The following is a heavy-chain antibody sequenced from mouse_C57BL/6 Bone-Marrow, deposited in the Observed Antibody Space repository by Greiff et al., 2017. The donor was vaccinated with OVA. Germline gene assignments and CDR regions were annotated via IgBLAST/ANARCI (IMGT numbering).Heavy chain of an antibody. Sequence: QVQLQQSGAELARPGASVKLSCKASGYTFTSYGISWVKQRTGQGLEWIGEIYPRSGNTYYNEKFKGKATLTADKSSSTAYLELRSLTSEDSAVYFCAPYYYGSTYFDYWGQGTTLTVSS. V-gene: IGHV1-81*01. CDR2: IYPRSGNT. D-gene: IGHD1-1*01. CDR1: GYTFTSYG. J-gene: IGHJ2*01. CDR3: APYYYGSTYFDY.